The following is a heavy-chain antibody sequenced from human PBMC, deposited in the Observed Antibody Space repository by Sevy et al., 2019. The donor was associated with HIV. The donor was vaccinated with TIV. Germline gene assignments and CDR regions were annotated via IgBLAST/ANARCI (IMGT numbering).Heavy chain of an antibody. CDR3: ARMGVPAAMLRWGGYDGGAPRKDYYYYYGMDV. J-gene: IGHJ6*02. CDR1: GFTFSDYY. Sequence: GGSLRLSCAASGFTFSDYYMSWIRQAPGKGLEWVSYISSSGSTIYYADSVKGRFTISRDNAKNSLYLQMNSLRAEDTAGYYCARMGVPAAMLRWGGYDGGAPRKDYYYYYGMDVWGQGTTVTVSS. V-gene: IGHV3-11*01. D-gene: IGHD2-2*01. CDR2: ISSSGSTI.